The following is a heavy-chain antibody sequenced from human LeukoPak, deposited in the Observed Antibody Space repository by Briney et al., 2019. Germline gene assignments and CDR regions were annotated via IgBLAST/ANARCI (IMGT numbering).Heavy chain of an antibody. Sequence: PSETLSLTCTVSGDSIGSSSYYWGWIRQPPGKGLEWIGSIYYSGSTYYNPSLKSRVTISVDTSKNQFSLKLSSVTAADTAVYYCARDFRASYLRGNWFDPWGQGTLVTVSS. CDR2: IYYSGST. V-gene: IGHV4-39*07. CDR1: GDSIGSSSYY. J-gene: IGHJ5*02. CDR3: ARDFRASYLRGNWFDP. D-gene: IGHD2-2*02.